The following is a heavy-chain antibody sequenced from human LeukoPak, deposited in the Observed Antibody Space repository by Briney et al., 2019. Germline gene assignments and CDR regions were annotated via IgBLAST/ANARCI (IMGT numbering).Heavy chain of an antibody. D-gene: IGHD3-22*01. V-gene: IGHV4-59*12. CDR3: ASSPDYDSSGYY. J-gene: IGHJ4*02. CDR1: GGSISSYY. CDR2: IYYSGST. Sequence: SETLSLTCTVSGGSISSYYWSWIRQPPGKGLEWIGYIYYSGSTNYNPSLKSRVTISVDTSKNQFSLKLSSVTAADTAVYYCASSPDYDSSGYYWGQGTLVTVSS.